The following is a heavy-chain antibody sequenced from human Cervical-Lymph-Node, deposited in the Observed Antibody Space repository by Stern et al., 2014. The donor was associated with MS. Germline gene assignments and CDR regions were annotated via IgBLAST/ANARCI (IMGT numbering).Heavy chain of an antibody. CDR3: AREALLGGNYYALDV. D-gene: IGHD2-15*01. CDR2: STPIFGTA. J-gene: IGHJ6*02. Sequence: VQLVESGAEVKKPGSSVKVSCKAFGGTFSGYTMSWVRQAPGQGLEWMGRSTPIFGTANYAQKFQDRVTITADKFTSTAYMALNSLRSEDTAVYYCAREALLGGNYYALDVWGQGTTVTVSS. V-gene: IGHV1-69*06. CDR1: GGTFSGYT.